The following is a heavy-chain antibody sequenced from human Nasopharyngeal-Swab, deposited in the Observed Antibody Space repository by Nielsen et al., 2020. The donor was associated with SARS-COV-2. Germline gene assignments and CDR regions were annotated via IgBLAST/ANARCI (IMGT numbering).Heavy chain of an antibody. CDR1: GFTFSSYA. Sequence: GGSLRLSCAASGFTFSSYAMSWVRQAPGKGLEWVSAISSSSSTIYYADSVKGRFTISRDNAKNSLYLQMNSLRDEDTAVYYCARDLSIGRYFDLYGMDVWGQGTTVTVSS. V-gene: IGHV3-48*02. CDR3: ARDLSIGRYFDLYGMDV. J-gene: IGHJ6*02. D-gene: IGHD3-9*01. CDR2: ISSSSSTI.